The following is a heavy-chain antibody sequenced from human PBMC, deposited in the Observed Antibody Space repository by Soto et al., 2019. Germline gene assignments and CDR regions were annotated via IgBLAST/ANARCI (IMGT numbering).Heavy chain of an antibody. V-gene: IGHV1-2*04. CDR3: ARGLGYCSSTSCHGRNWFDP. CDR1: GYTFTGYY. J-gene: IGHJ5*02. Sequence: ASVKVSCKASGYTFTGYYMHWVRQAPGQGLEWMGWINPNSGGTNYAQKFQGWVTMTRDTSISTAYMELSRLRSDDTAVYYCARGLGYCSSTSCHGRNWFDPWGQGTLVTVSS. CDR2: INPNSGGT. D-gene: IGHD2-2*01.